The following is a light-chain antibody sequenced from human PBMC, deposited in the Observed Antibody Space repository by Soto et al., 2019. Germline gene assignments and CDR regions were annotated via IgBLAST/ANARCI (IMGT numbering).Light chain of an antibody. V-gene: IGLV1-47*01. Sequence: QSVLTQPPSASGTPGQRVTISCSGISSNIGTNYVYWYQQLPGTAPKLLIYRNNQRPSGVPDRFSGSKSGTSASLAISGLRSEDEADYYCAAWDDSLSAHNYVFGTGTKVTVL. CDR2: RNN. CDR1: SSNIGTNY. J-gene: IGLJ1*01. CDR3: AAWDDSLSAHNYV.